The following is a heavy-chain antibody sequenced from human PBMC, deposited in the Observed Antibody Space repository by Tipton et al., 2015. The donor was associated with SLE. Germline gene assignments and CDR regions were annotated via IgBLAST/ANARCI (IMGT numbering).Heavy chain of an antibody. J-gene: IGHJ3*02. V-gene: IGHV1-18*01. CDR2: ISAYNGNT. CDR3: SRDDSLVVVAATYAFDI. D-gene: IGHD2-15*01. CDR1: GYTFTSYG. Sequence: QSGPEVKKPGASVKVSCKASGYTFTSYGISWVRQAPGQGLEWMGWISAYNGNTNYAQKLQGRVTMTTDTSTSTAYMELRSLRSDDTAVYYCSRDDSLVVVAATYAFDIWGQGTIVPVSS.